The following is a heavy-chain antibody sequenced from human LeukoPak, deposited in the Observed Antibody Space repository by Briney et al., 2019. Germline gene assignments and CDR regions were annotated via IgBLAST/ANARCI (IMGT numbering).Heavy chain of an antibody. CDR1: GFTFSSYS. V-gene: IGHV3-21*01. D-gene: IGHD3-10*01. CDR2: ITSSRSYI. CDR3: ARGSMVRGVMNPNDY. J-gene: IGHJ4*02. Sequence: GRSLRLSCAASGFTFSSYSMHWVRQAPGKGLEWVASITSSRSYIYYADSVKGRFTISRDNSKNSLYLQMNSLRAEDTAVYYCARGSMVRGVMNPNDYWGQGTMVTVSS.